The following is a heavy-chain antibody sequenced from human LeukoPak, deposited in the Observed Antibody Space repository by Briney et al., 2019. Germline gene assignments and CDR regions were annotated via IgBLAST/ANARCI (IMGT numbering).Heavy chain of an antibody. Sequence: GGSLRLSCAASGFTFSSCWMTWVRQAPGKGLEWVANINQDGSEKYFVDSVKGRFTISRDHAKNSLYLQMNSLRAEDTAVYYCAKGYRKGRWLPLDYWGQGTLVTVSS. CDR2: INQDGSEK. V-gene: IGHV3-7*01. CDR3: AKGYRKGRWLPLDY. CDR1: GFTFSSCW. D-gene: IGHD5-24*01. J-gene: IGHJ4*02.